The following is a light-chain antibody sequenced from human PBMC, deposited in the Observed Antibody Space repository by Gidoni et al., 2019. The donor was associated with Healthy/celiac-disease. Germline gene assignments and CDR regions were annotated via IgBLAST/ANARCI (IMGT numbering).Light chain of an antibody. V-gene: IGKV3-20*01. CDR3: QQYGSSPLT. J-gene: IGKJ4*01. CDR2: GAS. Sequence: SCRASQSVSSIYLAGYQQKPGQAPRLLIYGASSRATGIPDRFSGSGSGTDFTFTISRLEPEDFAVYYCQQYGSSPLTFGGGTKVEIK. CDR1: QSVSSIY.